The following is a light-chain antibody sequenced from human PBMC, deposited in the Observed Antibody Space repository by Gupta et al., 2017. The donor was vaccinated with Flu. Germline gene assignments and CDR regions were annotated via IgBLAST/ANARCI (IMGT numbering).Light chain of an antibody. Sequence: GKMDRMALGGDNIGSETVPWYQQKQGPDPVLVLDEDDFRPSGIPGRFSGYNSGNTATPTITRVEAGDEADYYGPVWDTNTDHCLFGGGTMLNVL. CDR2: EDD. CDR1: NIGSET. CDR3: PVWDTNTDHCL. J-gene: IGLJ3*02. V-gene: IGLV3-21*01.